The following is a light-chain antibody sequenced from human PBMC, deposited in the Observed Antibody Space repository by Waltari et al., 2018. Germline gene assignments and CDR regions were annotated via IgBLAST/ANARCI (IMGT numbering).Light chain of an antibody. CDR2: MNN. CDR1: RSNIGSNY. Sequence: QSVLTQPPSASGTPGQRVTISCSGSRSNIGSNYVYWYQQLPGTAPKLLIYMNNQRPSGVPDRFSGSKSGTAAALAISGLRSEDEADYYCAAWDDSLSGRVFGGGTKLTVL. CDR3: AAWDDSLSGRV. J-gene: IGLJ3*02. V-gene: IGLV1-47*01.